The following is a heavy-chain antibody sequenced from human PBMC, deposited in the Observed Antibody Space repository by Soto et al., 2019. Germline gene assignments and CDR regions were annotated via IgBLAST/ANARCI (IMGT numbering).Heavy chain of an antibody. CDR3: ARDLEDIVVVVATNYGMDV. Sequence: EASVKVSCKASGGTFSSYTISWVRQAPGQGLEWMGIINPSGGSTSYAQKFQGRVTMTRDTSTSTVYMELSSLRSEDTAVYYCARDLEDIVVVVATNYGMDVWGQGTTVTVSS. J-gene: IGHJ6*02. D-gene: IGHD2-15*01. CDR1: GGTFSSYT. CDR2: INPSGGST. V-gene: IGHV1-46*01.